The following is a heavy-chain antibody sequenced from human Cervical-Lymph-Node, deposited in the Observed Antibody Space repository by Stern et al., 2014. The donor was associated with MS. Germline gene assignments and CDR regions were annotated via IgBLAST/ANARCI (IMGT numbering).Heavy chain of an antibody. Sequence: QVTLKESGPTSVKPTQTLTLTCSFSGFSLSTSGEGLGWLRQPPGKALEWLAFIYWDDDKRYSPSLKSRLTITKDTSKNQVVLTMTNMDPVDTATYYCAPSRMDVWGQGTTVTVSS. J-gene: IGHJ6*02. CDR2: IYWDDDK. CDR1: GFSLSTSGEG. CDR3: APSRMDV. V-gene: IGHV2-5*02.